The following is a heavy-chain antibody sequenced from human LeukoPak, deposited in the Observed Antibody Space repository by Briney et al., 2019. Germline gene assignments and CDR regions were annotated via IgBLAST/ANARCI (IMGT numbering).Heavy chain of an antibody. D-gene: IGHD3-22*01. Sequence: GGSLRLSCAASGFTFSSYAMSWVRQAPGKGLEWVSAISGSGGSTYYADSVKGRFTISRDNSKNTLYLQMSSLRAEDTAVYYCAKTKYYYDSSGYYYDYWGQGTLVTVSS. J-gene: IGHJ4*02. V-gene: IGHV3-23*01. CDR1: GFTFSSYA. CDR2: ISGSGGST. CDR3: AKTKYYYDSSGYYYDY.